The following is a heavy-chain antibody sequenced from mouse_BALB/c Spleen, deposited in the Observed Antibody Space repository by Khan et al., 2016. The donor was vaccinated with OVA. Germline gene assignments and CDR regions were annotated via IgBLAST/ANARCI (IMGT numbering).Heavy chain of an antibody. D-gene: IGHD2-1*01. CDR2: ISSGSTYT. CDR1: GFSFSSYT. V-gene: IGHV5-6-4*01. J-gene: IGHJ1*01. Sequence: EVELVESGGGLVKPGGSLKLSCAASGFSFSSYTMSWVRQTPEKRLEWVATISSGSTYTYYPDSVKGRFTISRDNAKYTLFIQMSSPKSEDRAMYYSTRDGNNAQWYFDVWGAGTTVTVSS. CDR3: TRDGNNAQWYFDV.